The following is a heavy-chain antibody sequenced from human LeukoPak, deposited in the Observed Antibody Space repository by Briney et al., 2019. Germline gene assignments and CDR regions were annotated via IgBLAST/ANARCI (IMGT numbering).Heavy chain of an antibody. V-gene: IGHV4-61*02. CDR3: ARGLGFGEFNFDY. D-gene: IGHD3-10*01. CDR1: GGSISSGSYY. Sequence: SQTLSLTCTVSGGSISSGSYYWSWIRQPAGKGLEWIGRIYTSGSTNYNPSLKSRVTISVDTSENQFSLKLSSVTAADTAVYYCARGLGFGEFNFDYWGQGTLVTVSS. CDR2: IYTSGST. J-gene: IGHJ4*02.